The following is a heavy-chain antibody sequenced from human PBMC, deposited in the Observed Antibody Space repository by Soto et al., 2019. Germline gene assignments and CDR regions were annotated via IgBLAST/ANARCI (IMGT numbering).Heavy chain of an antibody. V-gene: IGHV4-39*01. CDR2: INHSGST. Sequence: QLQLQESGPGLVKPSETLSLTCRVSDGSMNSDSSYWGWIRQPPGKGLEWIGVINHSGSTYHNLSLKGRVTMSVDAARNQFSLKLTSMTAADTAVYYCARLGGYVSVGYYYLWDSWGQGTLVPVS. CDR1: DGSMNSDSSY. CDR3: ARLGGYVSVGYYYLWDS. J-gene: IGHJ4*02. D-gene: IGHD3-22*01.